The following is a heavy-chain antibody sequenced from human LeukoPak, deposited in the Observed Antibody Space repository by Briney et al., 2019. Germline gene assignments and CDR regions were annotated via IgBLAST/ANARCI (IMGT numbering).Heavy chain of an antibody. CDR1: GYTFTSYA. J-gene: IGHJ2*01. CDR2: INAGNGNT. V-gene: IGHV1-3*01. Sequence: ASVTVSCKASGYTFTSYAMHWVRQAPGQRLEWMGWINAGNGNTKYSQKFQGRVTITRDTSASTAYMELSSLRSEDTAVYYCARDGSGSYHVNWYFDLWGRGTLVTVSS. D-gene: IGHD1-26*01. CDR3: ARDGSGSYHVNWYFDL.